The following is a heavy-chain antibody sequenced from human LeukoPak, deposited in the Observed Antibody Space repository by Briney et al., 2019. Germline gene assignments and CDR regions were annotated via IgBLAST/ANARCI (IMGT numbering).Heavy chain of an antibody. V-gene: IGHV3-30*02. CDR1: GFAFRSHA. D-gene: IGHD4-17*01. J-gene: IGHJ6*03. Sequence: PGGSLRLSCTASGFAFRSHAMHWVRQAPGKGLEWVAFIRYDGSKKSYADSVKGRFTISRDNSKNTLYLQMNSLRAEDTAVYYCAKIPYGDYVLDYYYYMDVWGKGTTVTISS. CDR3: AKIPYGDYVLDYYYYMDV. CDR2: IRYDGSKK.